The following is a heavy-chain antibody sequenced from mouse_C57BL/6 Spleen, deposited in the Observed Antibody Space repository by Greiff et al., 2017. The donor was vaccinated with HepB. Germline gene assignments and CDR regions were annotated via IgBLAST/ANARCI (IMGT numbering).Heavy chain of an antibody. V-gene: IGHV1-77*01. CDR3: AFIVTADYYAMDY. D-gene: IGHD1-1*01. Sequence: QVQLKQSGAELVRPGASVTLSCKASGYTFTDYEMHWVKQRPGQGLEWIGKIGPGSGNTYYNEKFKGKATLTADKSSSTAYMQLSSLTSEDSAVYFCAFIVTADYYAMDYWGQGTSVTVSS. CDR1: GYTFTDYE. CDR2: IGPGSGNT. J-gene: IGHJ4*01.